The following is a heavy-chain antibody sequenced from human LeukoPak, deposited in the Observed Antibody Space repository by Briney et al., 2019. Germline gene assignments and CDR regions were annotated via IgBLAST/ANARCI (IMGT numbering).Heavy chain of an antibody. J-gene: IGHJ4*02. CDR2: FDPEDGET. Sequence: ASVKLSCNVSGYTHPVLSMHWARQAPGKGLEWMGGFDPEDGETIYAQKFQGRVTMTEDTSTDTAYMELSSLRSEDTAVYYCATSRGCDYEGVWGQGTLVTVSS. D-gene: IGHD4-17*01. CDR1: GYTHPVLS. V-gene: IGHV1-24*01. CDR3: ATSRGCDYEGV.